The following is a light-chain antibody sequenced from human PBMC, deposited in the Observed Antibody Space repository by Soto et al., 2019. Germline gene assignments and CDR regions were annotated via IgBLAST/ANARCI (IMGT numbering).Light chain of an antibody. J-gene: IGKJ5*01. CDR2: AAS. V-gene: IGKV1-12*01. CDR1: QTISSW. CDR3: QEADSFPLIT. Sequence: DIQMTQSPSTLSGSVGDRVTITCRASQTISSWLSWYQQKPGKAPKLLIYAASSLQSGVPSRFSGSGSGTDFTLTISSLQPEDFATYFCQEADSFPLITFGQGTRLEIK.